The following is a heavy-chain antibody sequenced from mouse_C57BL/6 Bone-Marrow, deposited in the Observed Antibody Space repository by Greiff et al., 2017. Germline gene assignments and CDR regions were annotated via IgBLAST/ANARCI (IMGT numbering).Heavy chain of an antibody. CDR1: GFTFSDFY. CDR2: SRNKANDYTT. D-gene: IGHD1-1*01. J-gene: IGHJ3*01. CDR3: ARDAGGSSYPFAY. Sequence: EVKLMESGGGLVQSGRSLRLSCATSGFTFSDFYMEWVRQAPGKGLEWIAASRNKANDYTTEYSASVKGRFIVSRDTSQSILYLQMNALRAEDTAIYYYARDAGGSSYPFAYWGQGTLVTVSA. V-gene: IGHV7-1*01.